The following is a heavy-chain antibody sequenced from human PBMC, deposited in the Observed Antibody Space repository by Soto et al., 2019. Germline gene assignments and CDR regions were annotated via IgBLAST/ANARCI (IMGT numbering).Heavy chain of an antibody. Sequence: GSLRLSCAASGFTFSSYGMHWVRQAPGKGLEWVAVIWYDGSNKYYADSVKGRFTISRDNSKNTLYLQMNSLRAEDTAVYYCARGWYDILTGYYNEDYYYGMDVWGQGTTVTVSS. J-gene: IGHJ6*02. D-gene: IGHD3-9*01. V-gene: IGHV3-33*01. CDR1: GFTFSSYG. CDR2: IWYDGSNK. CDR3: ARGWYDILTGYYNEDYYYGMDV.